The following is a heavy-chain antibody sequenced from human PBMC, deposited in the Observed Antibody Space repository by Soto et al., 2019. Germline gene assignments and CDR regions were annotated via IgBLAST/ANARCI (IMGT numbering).Heavy chain of an antibody. CDR3: ASTEFWGGNDLDYYYGMAV. J-gene: IGHJ6*02. CDR2: INAGNGNT. D-gene: IGHD3-3*01. Sequence: GASVKVSCKASGYTFTSYAMHWVRQAPGQRLEWMGWINAGNGNTKYSQKFQGRVTITRDTSASTAYMELSSLRSEDTAVYYCASTEFWGGNDLDYYYGMAVWGQGTRATVS. CDR1: GYTFTSYA. V-gene: IGHV1-3*01.